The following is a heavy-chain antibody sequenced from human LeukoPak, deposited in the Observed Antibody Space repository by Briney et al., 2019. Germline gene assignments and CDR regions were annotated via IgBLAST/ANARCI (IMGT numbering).Heavy chain of an antibody. V-gene: IGHV1-2*02. Sequence: ASVKVSCKASGYTFTGYYMHWVRQAPGQGLEWMGWINPNSGGTNYAQKFQGRVTMTRDTPISTAYMELSRLRSDDTAVYYCARGPRGVVVVAVFDYWGQGTLVTVSS. D-gene: IGHD2-15*01. CDR1: GYTFTGYY. CDR2: INPNSGGT. CDR3: ARGPRGVVVVAVFDY. J-gene: IGHJ4*02.